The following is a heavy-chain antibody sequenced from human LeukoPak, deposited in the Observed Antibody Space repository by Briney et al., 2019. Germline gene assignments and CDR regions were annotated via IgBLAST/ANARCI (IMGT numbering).Heavy chain of an antibody. V-gene: IGHV3-74*01. CDR1: GFTVSSNY. CDR3: TRDLTGDLDY. Sequence: GGSLRLSCAASGFTVSSNYMSWVRQAPGKGLVWVSRINTDGSITSYADSVKGRFTISRDNAKNTLYLQMNSLRAEDTAVYYCTRDLTGDLDYWGQGTLVTVSS. J-gene: IGHJ4*02. CDR2: INTDGSIT. D-gene: IGHD7-27*01.